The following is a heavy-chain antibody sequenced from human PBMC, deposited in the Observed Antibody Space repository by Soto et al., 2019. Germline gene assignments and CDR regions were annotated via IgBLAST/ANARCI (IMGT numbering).Heavy chain of an antibody. CDR2: IPSRGRP. CDR3: VRDQYSGYDFAL. J-gene: IGHJ5*02. Sequence: SETLSLTCSVSGASIAGGSYYWSWVRQPPGKGLEWIGYIPSRGRPFYNPSLMSRGTISADSSKNQLSLQLTSVTAADTAVYYCVRDQYSGYDFALWGQGNLVTVSS. CDR1: GASIAGGSYY. V-gene: IGHV4-30-4*01. D-gene: IGHD5-12*01.